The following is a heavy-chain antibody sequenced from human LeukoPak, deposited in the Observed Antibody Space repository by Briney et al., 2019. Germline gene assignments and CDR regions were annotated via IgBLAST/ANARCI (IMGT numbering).Heavy chain of an antibody. V-gene: IGHV3-48*03. D-gene: IGHD2-8*02. CDR2: ISSRSTYI. Sequence: GGSLRLSCAASGFTFSTYEMNWVRQAPGKGLEWISYISSRSTYISDADSVKGRFTISRDNAKNLLFLQMNSLRVADTALYYCARGGTGAFDYWGQGILVTVSS. J-gene: IGHJ4*02. CDR3: ARGGTGAFDY. CDR1: GFTFSTYE.